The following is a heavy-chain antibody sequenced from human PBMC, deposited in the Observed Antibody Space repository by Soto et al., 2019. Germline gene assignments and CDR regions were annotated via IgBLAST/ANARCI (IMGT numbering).Heavy chain of an antibody. J-gene: IGHJ4*02. CDR3: ARSSTPFYY. CDR2: INSDGSST. D-gene: IGHD1-26*01. V-gene: IGHV3-74*01. CDR1: GLTFNSYW. Sequence: EVPLVESGGGLVKPGGSLRLSCAASGLTFNSYWMHWVRQPPGKGLVWVSRINSDGSSTTYADSVKGRFTISRDNAKNTLYLQMNSLRVDDTAVYFCARSSTPFYYLGQGTLVTVSS.